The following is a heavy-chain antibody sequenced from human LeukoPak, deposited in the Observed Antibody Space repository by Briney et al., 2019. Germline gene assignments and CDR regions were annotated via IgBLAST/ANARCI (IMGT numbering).Heavy chain of an antibody. CDR1: VFTFIDYY. J-gene: IGHJ4*02. CDR2: ISSRSRYA. CDR3: TRDKQKLADY. V-gene: IGHV3-11*05. D-gene: IGHD1-1*01. Sequence: PGGSLRLSFAASVFTFIDYYMSCIRQAPGKGLEWVSDISSRSRYANYADSVRGRATISRDNAKQALYLQINRLRAEDTAVYYCTRDKQKLADYWGQGTLVTVSS.